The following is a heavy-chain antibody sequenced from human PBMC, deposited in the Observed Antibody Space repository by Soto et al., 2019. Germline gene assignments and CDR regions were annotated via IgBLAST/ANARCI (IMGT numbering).Heavy chain of an antibody. V-gene: IGHV4-34*01. D-gene: IGHD6-6*01. CDR1: GGSFSGYY. J-gene: IGHJ4*02. CDR2: INHSGST. Sequence: QVQLQQWGAGLLKPSETLSLTCAVYGGSFSGYYWSWIRQPPGKGLEWIGEINHSGSTNYNPSLKSRVTISVDTSKNPFSLKLSSVTAADTAVYYCARGGLIAARPLDYWGQGTLVTVSS. CDR3: ARGGLIAARPLDY.